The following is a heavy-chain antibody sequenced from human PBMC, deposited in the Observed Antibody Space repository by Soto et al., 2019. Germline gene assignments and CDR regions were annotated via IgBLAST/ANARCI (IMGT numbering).Heavy chain of an antibody. J-gene: IGHJ3*01. V-gene: IGHV3-30*18. Sequence: QVQLVESGGGVVQPGRSLRLSCAASGFTFSGHGIHWVRQAPGGGLEGVALISYDGNNKDYADSVKGRFSISRDDSSDTVFLQMNSLIPEDTAVYYCAKATGWKGYCSSASLFHDAFDVWGQGTKVTVS. CDR3: AKATGWKGYCSSASLFHDAFDV. D-gene: IGHD2-2*01. CDR1: GFTFSGHG. CDR2: ISYDGNNK.